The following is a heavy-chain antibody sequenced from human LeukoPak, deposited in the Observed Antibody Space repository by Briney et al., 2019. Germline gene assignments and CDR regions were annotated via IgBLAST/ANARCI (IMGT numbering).Heavy chain of an antibody. Sequence: GGSLRLSCAASGFTFSSYSMNWVRQAPGKGLEWVLYISSSRNTIYYADSVKGRFTISRDNAQNSLYLQMNSLRAEDTAVYYCARDHNWAFDYWGQGTLVTVSS. D-gene: IGHD1-20*01. J-gene: IGHJ4*02. CDR2: ISSSRNTI. CDR1: GFTFSSYS. V-gene: IGHV3-48*04. CDR3: ARDHNWAFDY.